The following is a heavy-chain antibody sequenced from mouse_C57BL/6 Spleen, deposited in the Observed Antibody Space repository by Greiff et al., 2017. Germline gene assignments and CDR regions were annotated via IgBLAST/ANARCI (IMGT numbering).Heavy chain of an antibody. CDR2: INPNYGTT. V-gene: IGHV1-39*01. CDR3: ARSITTVVERGWYFDV. CDR1: GYSFTDYN. D-gene: IGHD1-1*01. Sequence: EVQLQQSGPELVKPGASVKISCKASGYSFTDYNMNWVKQSNGKSLEWIGVINPNYGTTSYNQKFKGKATLTVDQSSSTAYMQLNSLTSEESAVYYCARSITTVVERGWYFDVWGTGTTVTVAS. J-gene: IGHJ1*03.